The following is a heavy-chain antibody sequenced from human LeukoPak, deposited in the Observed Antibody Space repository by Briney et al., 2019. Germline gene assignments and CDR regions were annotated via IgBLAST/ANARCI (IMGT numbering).Heavy chain of an antibody. CDR1: GGSISSGGYS. V-gene: IGHV4-30-2*01. CDR2: IYDSGST. J-gene: IGHJ4*02. Sequence: PSQTLSLSCAVSGGSISSGGYSWSWIRQPPGKGLEWIGYIYDSGSTYYNPSLKSRVTISVDRSKNQFSLKLSSVTAADTAVYYCARASLSMVRGYYFDYWGQGTLVTVSS. CDR3: ARASLSMVRGYYFDY. D-gene: IGHD3-10*01.